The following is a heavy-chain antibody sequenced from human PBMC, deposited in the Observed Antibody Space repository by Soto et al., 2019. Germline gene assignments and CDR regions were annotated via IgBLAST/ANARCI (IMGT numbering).Heavy chain of an antibody. D-gene: IGHD6-13*01. CDR2: IYYSGST. J-gene: IGHJ4*02. CDR1: GGSISSYY. Sequence: SETLSLTCTVSGGSISSYYWSWIRQPPGKGLEWIGYIYYSGSTNYNPSLKSRVTISVDTSKNQFSLKLSSVTAADTAVYYCARWSSSWSLFDYWGQGTLVTVSS. V-gene: IGHV4-59*01. CDR3: ARWSSSWSLFDY.